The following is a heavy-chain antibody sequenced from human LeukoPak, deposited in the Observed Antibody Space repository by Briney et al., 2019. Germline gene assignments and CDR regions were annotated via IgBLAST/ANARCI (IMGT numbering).Heavy chain of an antibody. CDR3: AAPLDYSNYARY. CDR1: GFTFDDYA. J-gene: IGHJ4*02. V-gene: IGHV3-9*01. D-gene: IGHD4-11*01. Sequence: GGSLRLSCAASGFTFDDYAMHWVRQAPGKGLEWVSGISWNSGSIGYADSVKGRFTISRDNAKNSLYLQMNSLRAEDTAVYYCAAPLDYSNYARYWGQGTLVTVSS. CDR2: ISWNSGSI.